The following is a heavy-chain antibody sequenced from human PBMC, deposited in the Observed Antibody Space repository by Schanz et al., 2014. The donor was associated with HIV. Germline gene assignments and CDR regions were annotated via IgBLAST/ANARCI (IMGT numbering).Heavy chain of an antibody. D-gene: IGHD3-22*01. Sequence: DVQLLDSGGGLVQPGGSLRLSCVASGFTFNNYAMTWVRQAPGKGLEWVSAISATGGSTYYADSVNGRFTISRDNSKNTLYLQMTTLRTEDTAVYYCAKPEYDSSGNSQSHFDYWGQGTLVTVSS. V-gene: IGHV3-23*01. CDR3: AKPEYDSSGNSQSHFDY. CDR2: ISATGGST. J-gene: IGHJ4*02. CDR1: GFTFNNYA.